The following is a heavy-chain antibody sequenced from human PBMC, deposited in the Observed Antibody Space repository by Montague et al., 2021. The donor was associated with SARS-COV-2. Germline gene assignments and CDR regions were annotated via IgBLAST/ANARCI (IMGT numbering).Heavy chain of an antibody. CDR2: VDPEDGKT. J-gene: IGHJ4*02. Sequence: SVRVSCKVSGYSLTELPMHWVRQAPGKGLEWMGGVDPEDGKTICAQNFQGRLTIAEDTSADTAYMELSSLRSDDTAVYYCATSADWGSTGRFDFWGQGTLVTVSS. D-gene: IGHD7-27*01. CDR1: GYSLTELP. V-gene: IGHV1-24*01. CDR3: ATSADWGSTGRFDF.